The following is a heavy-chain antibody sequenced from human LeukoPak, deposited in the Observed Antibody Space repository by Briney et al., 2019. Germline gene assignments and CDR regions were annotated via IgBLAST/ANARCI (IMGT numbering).Heavy chain of an antibody. CDR3: ARDTSATTFDY. J-gene: IGHJ4*02. V-gene: IGHV3-30-3*01. D-gene: IGHD1-1*01. CDR1: GFTFSSYA. CDR2: ISYDGSNK. Sequence: GGSLRLSCAASGFTFSSYAMHWVRQAPGKGLEWVAVISYDGSNKYYADSVKGRFTISRDNSKNTLYLQMNSLRAEDTAVYYSARDTSATTFDYWGQGTLVTVSS.